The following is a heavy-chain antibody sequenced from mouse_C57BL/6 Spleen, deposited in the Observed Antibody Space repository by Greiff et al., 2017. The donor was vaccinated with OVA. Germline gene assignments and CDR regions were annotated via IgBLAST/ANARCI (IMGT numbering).Heavy chain of an antibody. D-gene: IGHD4-1*01. CDR3: TTTSTGTGSYYFDY. J-gene: IGHJ2*01. Sequence: EVKLVESGGGLVQPGGSMKLSCAASGFTFSDAWMDWVRQSPEKGLEWVAELRNNANNHATYYAESVKGRFTISRDDSKSSVYLQMNSLRAEETGIYYCTTTSTGTGSYYFDYWGQGTTLTVSS. CDR1: GFTFSDAW. V-gene: IGHV6-6*01. CDR2: LRNNANNHAT.